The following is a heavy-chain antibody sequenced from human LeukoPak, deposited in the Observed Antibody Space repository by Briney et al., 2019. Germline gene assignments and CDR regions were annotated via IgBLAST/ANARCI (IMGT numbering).Heavy chain of an antibody. V-gene: IGHV3-53*01. CDR1: GVTVSSNY. CDR3: ARPRYGSSWYAFDI. D-gene: IGHD6-13*01. J-gene: IGHJ3*02. Sequence: GGSLRLSCAASGVTVSSNYMSWVRQAPGKGLEWVSVIYSGGSTYYADSVKGRFTLSRDTSKNTLYLQMNSLRAEDTAVYYCARPRYGSSWYAFDIWGQGTTVTVSS. CDR2: IYSGGST.